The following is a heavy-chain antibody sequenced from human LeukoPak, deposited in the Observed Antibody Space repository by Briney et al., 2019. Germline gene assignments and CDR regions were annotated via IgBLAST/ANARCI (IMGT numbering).Heavy chain of an antibody. V-gene: IGHV3-7*01. CDR2: INQGGSDK. J-gene: IGHJ4*02. D-gene: IGHD1-14*01. CDR3: TRDRSRAEDD. Sequence: PGGSLRLSCAASGFTFSGHWMSGVRQAPAQGREWVANINQGGSDKYYVDSVKCRFTISRDNANNLLYLQMNSLRGEDTAVYYCTRDRSRAEDDWGQGTLVTVSS. CDR1: GFTFSGHW.